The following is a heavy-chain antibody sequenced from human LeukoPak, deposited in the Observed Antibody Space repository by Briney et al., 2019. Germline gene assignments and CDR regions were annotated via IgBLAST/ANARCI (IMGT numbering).Heavy chain of an antibody. CDR3: AKEHPYSSSLNLYYFDY. CDR2: ISGSGGST. V-gene: IGHV3-23*01. D-gene: IGHD6-13*01. Sequence: GGSLRLSCAASGFTFSSYAMSWVRQAPGKGLEWVSAISGSGGSTYYADSVKGRFTISRDNSKNTLNLQMNSLRAEDTAVYYCAKEHPYSSSLNLYYFDYWGQGTLVTVSS. J-gene: IGHJ4*02. CDR1: GFTFSSYA.